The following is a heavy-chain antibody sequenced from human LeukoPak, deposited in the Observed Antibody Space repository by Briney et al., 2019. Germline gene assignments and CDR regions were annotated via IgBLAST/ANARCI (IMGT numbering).Heavy chain of an antibody. J-gene: IGHJ6*03. CDR1: GGSFSDYY. CDR3: ARAGGAVPAARRFYMDV. CDR2: INHSGST. Sequence: SETLSLTCAVYGGSFSDYYWTWIRQPPGKGLEWIGEINHSGSTNYNPSLKSRVTISVDTSKNQFSLKLSSVTAADTAVYYCARAGGAVPAARRFYMDVWGIGTTVTVSS. D-gene: IGHD2-2*01. V-gene: IGHV4-34*01.